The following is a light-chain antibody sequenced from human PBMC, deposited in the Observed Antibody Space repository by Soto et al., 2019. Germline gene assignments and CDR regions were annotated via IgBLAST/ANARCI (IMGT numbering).Light chain of an antibody. CDR1: RSNVGDNF. Sequence: QSVLTQPPSVSAAPGQRVTISCSGNRSNVGDNFVSWYQQPPEAAPKLLIYDNHKRPSGIPDRFSGSKSGTSATLGITGLQTGDKADYYCATLDGSLSVVVFGGGTKLTVL. V-gene: IGLV1-51*01. CDR2: DNH. CDR3: ATLDGSLSVVV. J-gene: IGLJ3*02.